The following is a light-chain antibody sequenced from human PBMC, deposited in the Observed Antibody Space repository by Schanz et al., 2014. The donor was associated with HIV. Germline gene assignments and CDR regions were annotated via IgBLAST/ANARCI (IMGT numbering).Light chain of an antibody. J-gene: IGKJ4*01. CDR3: QQLNFYPLA. CDR1: QDISGY. CDR2: SVF. Sequence: QLTQSPSSLSASVGDRVTITCRARQDISGYLAWYQQKPGKAPKLLIYSVFTLQSGVPSRFIGGRSGPDFTLTISSLQPEDFATYYCQQLNFYPLAFGGGTKVEIK. V-gene: IGKV1-9*01.